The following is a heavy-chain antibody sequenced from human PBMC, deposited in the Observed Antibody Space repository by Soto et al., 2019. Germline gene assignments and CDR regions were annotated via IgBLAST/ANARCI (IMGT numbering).Heavy chain of an antibody. V-gene: IGHV1-46*01. Sequence: ASVKVSCKASGYTFTSYGISWVRQAPGQGLEWMGRINASGGSTSYAQKLQGRVTMTRDTSTSTVYMELSGLRSEDTAVYYCARGRTIFGVVIHYYGMDVWGQGTTVTVSS. D-gene: IGHD3-3*01. CDR1: GYTFTSYG. CDR3: ARGRTIFGVVIHYYGMDV. CDR2: INASGGST. J-gene: IGHJ6*02.